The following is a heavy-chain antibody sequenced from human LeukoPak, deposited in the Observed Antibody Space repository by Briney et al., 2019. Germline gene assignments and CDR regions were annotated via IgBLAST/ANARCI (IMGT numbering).Heavy chain of an antibody. CDR3: ARDLRQGYCGGDCYFDY. D-gene: IGHD2-21*02. Sequence: GGSLRPSCAASGFTFSSYWMSWARQAPGKGLEWVANIKQDGSEKYYVDSVKGRFTISRDNAKNSLYLQMNSLRAEDTAVYYCARDLRQGYCGGDCYFDYWGQGTLVTVSS. CDR1: GFTFSSYW. CDR2: IKQDGSEK. J-gene: IGHJ4*02. V-gene: IGHV3-7*01.